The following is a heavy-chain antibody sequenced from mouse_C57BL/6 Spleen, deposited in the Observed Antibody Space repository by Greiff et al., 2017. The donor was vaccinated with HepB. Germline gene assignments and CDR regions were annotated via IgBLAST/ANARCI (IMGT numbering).Heavy chain of an antibody. J-gene: IGHJ4*01. D-gene: IGHD2-4*01. Sequence: EVKLVEPEGGLVQPGSSMKLSCTASGFTFSDYYMAWVRQVPEKGLEWVANINYDGSSTYYLDSLKSRFIISRDNAKNILYLQMSSLKSEDTATYYCAREYDYDEGAMDYWGQGTSVTVSS. CDR3: AREYDYDEGAMDY. V-gene: IGHV5-16*01. CDR1: GFTFSDYY. CDR2: INYDGSST.